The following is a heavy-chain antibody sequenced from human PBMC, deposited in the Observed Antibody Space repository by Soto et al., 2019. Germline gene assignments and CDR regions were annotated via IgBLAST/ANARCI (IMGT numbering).Heavy chain of an antibody. CDR3: ARDGVQLWPRYYFDY. D-gene: IGHD1-1*01. CDR2: INPNGGST. J-gene: IGHJ4*02. CDR1: GYSFSNYS. V-gene: IGHV1-46*01. Sequence: VQLVQSGAEVKKPGASVQVSCTTSGYSFSNYSMHWVRQVPGQGLEWLGKINPNGGSTSLAQKFKDAVTLTRDTSTNTVYMELSSLTSEDTAVYYCARDGVQLWPRYYFDYWGQGTLVTVSS.